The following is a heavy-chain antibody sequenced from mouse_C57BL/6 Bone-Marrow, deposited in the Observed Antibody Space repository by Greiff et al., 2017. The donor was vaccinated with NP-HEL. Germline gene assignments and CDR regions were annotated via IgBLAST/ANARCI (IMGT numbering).Heavy chain of an antibody. V-gene: IGHV1-64*01. J-gene: IGHJ2*01. Sequence: QVQLKQPGAELVKPGASVKLSCKASGYTFTSYWMHWVKQRPGQGLEWIGMIHPNSGSTNYNEKFKSKATLTLDKSASTAYMQLSSLTSEDSAVYYCARLTGTSFDYWGQGTTLTVSS. CDR2: IHPNSGST. CDR1: GYTFTSYW. CDR3: ARLTGTSFDY. D-gene: IGHD4-1*01.